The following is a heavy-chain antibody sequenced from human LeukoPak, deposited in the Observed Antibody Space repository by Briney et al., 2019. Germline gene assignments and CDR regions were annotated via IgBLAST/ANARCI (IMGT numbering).Heavy chain of an antibody. V-gene: IGHV4-39*01. J-gene: IGHJ4*02. CDR1: GGSISGSSYY. CDR2: IYYSRNA. Sequence: SETLSLTCTVSGGSISGSSYYCAWIRQPPGKRLEWIGSIYYSRNAFYNTSLKSRVNILVETSKNQFSLELASVTAADTPMYYCASQLDTSGYYVGFFDSWGQGALVTVSS. CDR3: ASQLDTSGYYVGFFDS. D-gene: IGHD3-9*01.